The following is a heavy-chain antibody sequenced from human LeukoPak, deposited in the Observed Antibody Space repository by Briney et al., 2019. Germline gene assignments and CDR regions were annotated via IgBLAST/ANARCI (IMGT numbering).Heavy chain of an antibody. CDR1: GGSFSGYY. D-gene: IGHD6-13*01. J-gene: IGHJ4*02. Sequence: SETLSLTCAVYGGSFSGYYWSWIRQPPGKGLEWIGYIYYSGSTNYNPSLKSRVTISVDTSKNQFSLKLSSVTAADTAVYYCAREDSSSWYFDYWGQGTLVTVSS. V-gene: IGHV4-59*01. CDR2: IYYSGST. CDR3: AREDSSSWYFDY.